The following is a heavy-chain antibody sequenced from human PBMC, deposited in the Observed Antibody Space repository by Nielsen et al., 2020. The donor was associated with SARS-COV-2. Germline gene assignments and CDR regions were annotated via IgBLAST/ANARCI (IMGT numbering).Heavy chain of an antibody. CDR2: IDYSGST. D-gene: IGHD5/OR15-5a*01. CDR3: ARTSTISYYYYMDV. CDR1: GGSISSYY. V-gene: IGHV4-59*01. Sequence: SETLSLTCTVSGGSISSYYWSWIRQPPGKGLEWIGYIDYSGSTNYNPSLESRVTILVDTSRNDFSLRLSSVTASDTAVYYCARTSTISYYYYMDVWGKGTTVTVSS. J-gene: IGHJ6*03.